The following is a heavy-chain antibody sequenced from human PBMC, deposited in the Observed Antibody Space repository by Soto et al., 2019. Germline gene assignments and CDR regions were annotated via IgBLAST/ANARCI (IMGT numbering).Heavy chain of an antibody. CDR3: TRGASRDSSARGWFDP. CDR2: ISSNSAYI. CDR1: GFTFRSFT. V-gene: IGHV3-21*01. Sequence: GGSLRLSCAASGFTFRSFTMNWVRQAPGKGLEWVSTISSNSAYIYYTDALRGRFTISRDNAKNSLHLQMNSLRAEGTAVYYCTRGASRDSSARGWFDPWGPGTLVTVSS. D-gene: IGHD6-13*01. J-gene: IGHJ5*02.